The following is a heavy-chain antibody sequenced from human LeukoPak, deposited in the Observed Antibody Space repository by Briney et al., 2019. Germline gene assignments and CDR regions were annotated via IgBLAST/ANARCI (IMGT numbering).Heavy chain of an antibody. V-gene: IGHV1-3*01. D-gene: IGHD4-17*01. Sequence: ASVKVSCKASGYILTSYGMHWVRQAPGQRLEWMGWINAGNGNTKSSQKFQGRVTITRETSAKTAYVELSGLRSEDTAVYYCARDSHPVTKGLYYYGMDVWGKGTTVTVSS. CDR1: GYILTSYG. J-gene: IGHJ6*04. CDR2: INAGNGNT. CDR3: ARDSHPVTKGLYYYGMDV.